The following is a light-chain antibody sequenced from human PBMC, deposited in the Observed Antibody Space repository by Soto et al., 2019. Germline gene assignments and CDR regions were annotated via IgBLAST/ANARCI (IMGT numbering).Light chain of an antibody. Sequence: VVLTQSPATLSLSPGERATLSCRTSLSVSVYLDWYQQTPGQAPRLLISDASNRATGIPARFSGSGSGKVFTLIISSLEPEDFAVYYCQQRSNWPSFGEGTKVDIK. CDR2: DAS. CDR1: LSVSVY. J-gene: IGKJ4*01. CDR3: QQRSNWPS. V-gene: IGKV3-11*01.